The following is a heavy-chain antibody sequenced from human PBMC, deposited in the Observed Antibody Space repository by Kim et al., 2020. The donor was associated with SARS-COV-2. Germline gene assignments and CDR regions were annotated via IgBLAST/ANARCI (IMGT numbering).Heavy chain of an antibody. CDR1: GFTFSSYV. D-gene: IGHD2-21*01. J-gene: IGHJ4*02. CDR3: AKSPSLPLWSFTYYFDY. Sequence: GGSLRLSCAASGFTFSSYVMSWVRQAPGKGLEWVSAISGRGDTTHYADFVKGRCTISRDNSRNTLYLRVDSLGVEDTAIYYCAKSPSLPLWSFTYYFDYRGQGNMVTVSS. V-gene: IGHV3-23*01. CDR2: ISGRGDTT.